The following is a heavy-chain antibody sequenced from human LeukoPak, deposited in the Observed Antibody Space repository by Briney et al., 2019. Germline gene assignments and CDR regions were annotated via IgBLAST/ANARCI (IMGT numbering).Heavy chain of an antibody. J-gene: IGHJ4*02. Sequence: GGSLRLSCAASGFTFSSYSMNWVRQAPGKGLEWVSSISSSSSYIYYAHSVKGRFTISRDNAKNSLYLQMNSLRAEDTAVYYCARDQARIAAAGRSLRYWGQGTLVTVSS. CDR3: ARDQARIAAAGRSLRY. CDR2: ISSSSSYI. CDR1: GFTFSSYS. D-gene: IGHD6-13*01. V-gene: IGHV3-21*01.